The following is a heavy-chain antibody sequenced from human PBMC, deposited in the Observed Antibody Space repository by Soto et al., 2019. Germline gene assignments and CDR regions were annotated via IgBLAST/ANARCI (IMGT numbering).Heavy chain of an antibody. D-gene: IGHD3-3*01. CDR2: INHSGST. CDR3: ARGRRAYDFWSGYYSDYYGMDV. CDR1: GGSFSGYY. Sequence: SETLSLTCAVYGGSFSGYYWSWIRQPPGKGLEWIGEINHSGSTNYNPSLKSRVTISVDTSKNQFSLKLSSVTAADTAVYYRARGRRAYDFWSGYYSDYYGMDVWGQGTTVTVSS. J-gene: IGHJ6*02. V-gene: IGHV4-34*01.